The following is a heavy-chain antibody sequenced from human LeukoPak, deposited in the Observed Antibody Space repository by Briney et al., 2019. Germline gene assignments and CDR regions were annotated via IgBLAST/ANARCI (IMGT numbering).Heavy chain of an antibody. CDR2: INHGGST. Sequence: SETLSLTCAVYGGSFSGYYWSWIRQPPGKGLEWIGEINHGGSTNYNPSLKSRVTISVDTSKNQFSLKLSSVTAADTAVYYCARGTSGYYRDYWGQGTLVTVSS. CDR3: ARGTSGYYRDY. CDR1: GGSFSGYY. V-gene: IGHV4-34*01. D-gene: IGHD3-22*01. J-gene: IGHJ4*02.